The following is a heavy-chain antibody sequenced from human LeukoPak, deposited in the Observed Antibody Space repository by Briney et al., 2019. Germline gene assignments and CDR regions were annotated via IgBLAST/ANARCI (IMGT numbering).Heavy chain of an antibody. J-gene: IGHJ4*02. D-gene: IGHD4-17*01. CDR3: TRMTTGHDY. CDR2: INHSGYT. CDR1: GVSFDDYY. Sequence: SETLSLTCAVSGVSFDDYYWSWVRQTPGKGLEWLGEINHSGYTNDSPSLKSRVALSIDTSNKQFSLNLRSVTVADAGIYYCTRMTTGHDYWGQGTRVTVSS. V-gene: IGHV4-34*01.